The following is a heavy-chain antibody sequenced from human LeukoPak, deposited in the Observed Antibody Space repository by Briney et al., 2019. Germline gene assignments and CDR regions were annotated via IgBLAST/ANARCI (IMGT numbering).Heavy chain of an antibody. J-gene: IGHJ4*02. CDR1: GFTFTSYT. CDR3: AKERLGGNYGDYAVDY. CDR2: VSGSGDGT. D-gene: IGHD4-17*01. Sequence: GGSLRLSCAASGFTFTSYTMGWVRQAPGKGLEWVSSVSGSGDGTYYADSVKGRFTISRDNSKKTLDLHMDSLRAEDTAVYYCAKERLGGNYGDYAVDYWGQGTMVTVSS. V-gene: IGHV3-23*01.